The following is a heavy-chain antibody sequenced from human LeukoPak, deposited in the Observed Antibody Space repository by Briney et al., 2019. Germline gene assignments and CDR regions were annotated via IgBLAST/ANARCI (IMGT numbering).Heavy chain of an antibody. CDR3: ARDKSSGWYSGDHHSFDY. CDR2: IKQDGSEK. Sequence: GESLRLSCAASGFTFSSYWMSWVRQAPGKGLEWVANIKQDGSEKYYVDSVKGRFSISRDNAKNSLYLQMNSLRAEDTAVYYCARDKSSGWYSGDHHSFDYWGQGTLVTVSS. D-gene: IGHD6-19*01. CDR1: GFTFSSYW. V-gene: IGHV3-7*01. J-gene: IGHJ4*02.